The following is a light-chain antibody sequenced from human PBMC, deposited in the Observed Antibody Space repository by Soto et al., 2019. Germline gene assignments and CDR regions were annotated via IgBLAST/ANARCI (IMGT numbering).Light chain of an antibody. V-gene: IGLV2-18*01. J-gene: IGLJ1*01. CDR2: EVS. CDR1: SSDVGYYNR. Sequence: QSALTQPPSVSGSPGQSVTISCTGTSSDVGYYNRVSWYQQPPGTAPKLLIYEVSNRPSGVPDRFSGSKSGNTASLTISGLQAEDQADYYYSLYTSSTFYVFGTGTKVTVL. CDR3: SLYTSSTFYV.